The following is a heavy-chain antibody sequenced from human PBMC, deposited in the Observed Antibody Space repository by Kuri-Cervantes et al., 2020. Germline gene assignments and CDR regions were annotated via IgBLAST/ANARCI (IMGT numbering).Heavy chain of an antibody. CDR2: IYHSGST. V-gene: IGHV4-30-2*01. D-gene: IGHD4-17*01. J-gene: IGHJ5*02. CDR1: GGSISSGGYS. CDR3: ARFYGDYVNWFDP. Sequence: SETLSLTCAVSGGSISSGGYSWSWIRQPPGKGLEWIGYIYHSGSTYYNPSLRSRVTISVDRSKNQFSLKLSSVTAADTAVYYCARFYGDYVNWFDPWGQGTLVTVSS.